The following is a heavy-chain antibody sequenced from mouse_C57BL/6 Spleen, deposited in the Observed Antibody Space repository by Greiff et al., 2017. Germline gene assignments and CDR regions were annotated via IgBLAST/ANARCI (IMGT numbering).Heavy chain of an antibody. D-gene: IGHD3-1*01. CDR1: GFTFSSYG. J-gene: IGHJ1*03. CDR3: ARPDSGFDV. CDR2: ISSGGSYT. V-gene: IGHV5-6*01. Sequence: EVQLVASGGDLVKPGGSLKLSCAASGFTFSSYGMSWVRQTPDKRLEWVATISSGGSYTYYPDSVKGRFTISRDNAKNTLYLQMSSLKSEDTAMYYCARPDSGFDVWGTGTTVTVSS.